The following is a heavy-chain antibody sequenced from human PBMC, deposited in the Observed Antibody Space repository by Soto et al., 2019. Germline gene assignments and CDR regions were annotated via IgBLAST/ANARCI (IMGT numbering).Heavy chain of an antibody. J-gene: IGHJ1*01. V-gene: IGHV1-69*13. CDR1: GATFSNYA. CDR2: IIPLYGTP. Sequence: SVKVSCKASGATFSNYAFSWVRQAPGQGLEWMGGIIPLYGTPNYAQKFQGRVTITADEFTSTAYMELSSLRSDDTAVYYCATHDSSGWHGYLQRWGQGTLVTVSA. CDR3: ATHDSSGWHGYLQR. D-gene: IGHD3-22*01.